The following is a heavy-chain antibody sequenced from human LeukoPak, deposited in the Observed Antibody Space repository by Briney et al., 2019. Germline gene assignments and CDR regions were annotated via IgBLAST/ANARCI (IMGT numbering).Heavy chain of an antibody. CDR1: GYSFTSYW. CDR2: IDPSGSYT. J-gene: IGHJ4*02. D-gene: IGHD5-18*01. Sequence: GESLKISCKGSGYSFTSYWISWVRQMPGKGLEWMGRIDPSGSYTNYSPSFQGHVTISADKSISTAYLQWSSLKASDTAMYYCAREVSGYRDYWGQGTLVTVSS. CDR3: AREVSGYRDY. V-gene: IGHV5-10-1*01.